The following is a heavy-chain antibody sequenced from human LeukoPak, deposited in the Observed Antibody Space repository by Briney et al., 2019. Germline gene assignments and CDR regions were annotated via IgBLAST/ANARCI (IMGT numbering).Heavy chain of an antibody. CDR3: ARSEWLVPLSSFDY. V-gene: IGHV1-69*05. Sequence: EASVKVSCKASGGTFSSYAISWVRQAPGQGLEWMGRIIPIFGTANYAQKFQGRVTITTDESTSTAYMELSSLRSEDTAVYYCARSEWLVPLSSFDYWGQGTLVTVSS. CDR1: GGTFSSYA. J-gene: IGHJ4*02. CDR2: IIPIFGTA. D-gene: IGHD6-19*01.